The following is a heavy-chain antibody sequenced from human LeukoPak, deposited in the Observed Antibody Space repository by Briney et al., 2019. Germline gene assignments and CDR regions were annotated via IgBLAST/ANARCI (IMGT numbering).Heavy chain of an antibody. CDR2: ISGSGGST. D-gene: IGHD3-22*01. CDR1: GFTFSSFA. V-gene: IGHV3-23*01. CDR3: AKENYYDSSGYAYFDY. Sequence: GGSLRLSCSASGFTFSSFALSWVRQAPGKGLEWVSAISGSGGSTYYADSVKGRFTISRDNSKNTLYLQMNSLRAEDTAVYYCAKENYYDSSGYAYFDYWGQGTLVTVSS. J-gene: IGHJ4*02.